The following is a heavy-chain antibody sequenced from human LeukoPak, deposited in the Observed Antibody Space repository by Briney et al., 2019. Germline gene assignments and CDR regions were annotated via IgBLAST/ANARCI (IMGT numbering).Heavy chain of an antibody. D-gene: IGHD6-19*01. Sequence: GASVKVSCKASGYTFTSYGISWVRQAPGQGLEGMGWISAYNGNTNYAQKLQGRVTMTTDTSTSTAYMELSSLRSDDTAVYYCARDTGGWYRQDFFYYWGQGTLVTVSS. CDR1: GYTFTSYG. CDR3: ARDTGGWYRQDFFYY. V-gene: IGHV1-18*01. CDR2: ISAYNGNT. J-gene: IGHJ4*02.